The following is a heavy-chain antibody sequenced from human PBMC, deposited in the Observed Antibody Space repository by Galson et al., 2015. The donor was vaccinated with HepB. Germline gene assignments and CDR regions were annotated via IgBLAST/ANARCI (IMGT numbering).Heavy chain of an antibody. Sequence: PALVKPTQTLTLTCTFSGFSLSTSGMCVSWIRQPPGKALEWLARIDWDDDKYYSTSLKTRLTISKDTSKNQVVFTMTNMDPVDTATYYCARICYAGTTNAVDYWGQGTLVTVSS. CDR3: ARICYAGTTNAVDY. J-gene: IGHJ4*02. CDR2: IDWDDDK. V-gene: IGHV2-70*11. CDR1: GFSLSTSGMC. D-gene: IGHD1-7*01.